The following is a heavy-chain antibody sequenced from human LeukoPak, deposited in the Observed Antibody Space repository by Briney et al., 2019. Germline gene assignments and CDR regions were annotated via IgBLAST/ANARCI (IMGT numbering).Heavy chain of an antibody. CDR1: GGSISSYY. J-gene: IGHJ4*02. V-gene: IGHV4-59*01. CDR3: ARHNYDFWSGYYPFDY. D-gene: IGHD3-3*01. Sequence: PSETLSLTCTVSGGSISSYYWSWIRQPPGKGLEWIGYIYYSGSTNYNPSLKSRVTISVDTSKNQFSLKLSSVTAADTAVYYCARHNYDFWSGYYPFDYWGQGTLVTVSS. CDR2: IYYSGST.